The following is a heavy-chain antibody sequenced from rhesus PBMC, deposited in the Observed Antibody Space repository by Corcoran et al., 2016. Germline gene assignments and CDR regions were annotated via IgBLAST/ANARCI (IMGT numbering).Heavy chain of an antibody. D-gene: IGHD2-21*01. V-gene: IGHV1-111*02. CDR3: ATDGESYWYGYFDY. Sequence: EVQLVQSGAEVKKPGASVKISCKASGYTFTDYYLHWVRQAPGKGLEWMGRVVPEDGEAIHAQKFQDRVIITADTSTDTAYMELSSLRSEDTAVYYCATDGESYWYGYFDYWGQVVLVTVSS. CDR2: VVPEDGEA. CDR1: GYTFTDYY. J-gene: IGHJ4*01.